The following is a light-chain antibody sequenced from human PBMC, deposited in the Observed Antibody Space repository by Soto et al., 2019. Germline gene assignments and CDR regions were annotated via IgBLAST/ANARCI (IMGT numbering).Light chain of an antibody. Sequence: EIVLTQSPGTLSLSPVERATVSCRPSHSISGSSLAWYQQKRGQAPRLLIYGASNRATGIPDRFSGSGSGTDFTLTISRLEPENFAVYHCQQYGSSPPITFGQGTRLEIK. CDR3: QQYGSSPPIT. V-gene: IGKV3-20*01. J-gene: IGKJ5*01. CDR2: GAS. CDR1: HSISGSS.